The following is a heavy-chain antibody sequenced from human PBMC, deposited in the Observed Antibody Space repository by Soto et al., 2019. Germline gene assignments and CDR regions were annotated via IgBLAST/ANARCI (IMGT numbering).Heavy chain of an antibody. CDR2: MNPNSGNT. J-gene: IGHJ6*02. CDR1: GYTFTSYD. V-gene: IGHV1-8*01. Sequence: ASVKVSCKASGYTFTSYDINWVRQATGQGLEWMGWMNPNSGNTGYAQKFQGRATMTRNTSISTAYMELSSLRSEDTAVYYCARRGGSYYDFWSGPHHYGMDVWGQGTTVTVSS. CDR3: ARRGGSYYDFWSGPHHYGMDV. D-gene: IGHD3-3*01.